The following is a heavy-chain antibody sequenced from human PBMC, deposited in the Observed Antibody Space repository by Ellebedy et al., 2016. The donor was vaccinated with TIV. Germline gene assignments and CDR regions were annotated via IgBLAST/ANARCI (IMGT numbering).Heavy chain of an antibody. Sequence: GESLKISCAASGFTVSNNYMSWVRQAPGKGLQWVSVIYSGGSTYYADSVKGRFTISRDNSKNTLYLQMNSLRADDTAVYYCAGHGDRAMTHWGQGTLVTVSS. J-gene: IGHJ4*02. V-gene: IGHV3-53*01. CDR1: GFTVSNNY. D-gene: IGHD5-18*01. CDR3: AGHGDRAMTH. CDR2: IYSGGST.